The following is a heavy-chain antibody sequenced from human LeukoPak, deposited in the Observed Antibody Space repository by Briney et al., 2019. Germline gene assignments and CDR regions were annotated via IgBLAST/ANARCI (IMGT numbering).Heavy chain of an antibody. CDR2: IIPIFGTA. CDR1: GYTFTSYG. Sequence: SVKVSCKASGYTFTSYGISWVRQAPGQGLEWMGGIIPIFGTANYAQKFQGRVTITADESTSTAYMELSSLRSEDTAVYYCARDFQLLLDYWGQGTLVTVSS. D-gene: IGHD2-15*01. CDR3: ARDFQLLLDY. V-gene: IGHV1-69*13. J-gene: IGHJ4*02.